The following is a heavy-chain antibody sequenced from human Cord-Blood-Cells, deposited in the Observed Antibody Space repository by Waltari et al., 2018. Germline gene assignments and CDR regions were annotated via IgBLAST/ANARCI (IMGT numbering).Heavy chain of an antibody. J-gene: IGHJ4*02. Sequence: QVQLQQWGAGLLKPSETLSLTCAVYGGSFRGYSWSWIRQPPGKGLAWIGEINHSGSTNCNPALKSRVTRSVDTSKNHFSLKLSSVTAADTAVYYCARSAAMGVFDYWGQGTLVTVAS. CDR2: INHSGST. V-gene: IGHV4-34*01. CDR1: GGSFRGYS. D-gene: IGHD2-2*01. CDR3: ARSAAMGVFDY.